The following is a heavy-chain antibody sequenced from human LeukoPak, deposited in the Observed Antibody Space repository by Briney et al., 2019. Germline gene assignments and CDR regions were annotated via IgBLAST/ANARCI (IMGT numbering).Heavy chain of an antibody. CDR2: IYNSGSI. J-gene: IGHJ3*02. D-gene: IGHD3-22*01. V-gene: IGHV4-39*07. Sequence: SETLSLTCTVSGGSISTYYWGWIRQPPGKGLEWIASIYNSGSISYNPSLKSRVTISLDTSKKQFSLKLSSVTAADTAVYYCARNLTMILAKGAFDIWGQGIMVTASS. CDR3: ARNLTMILAKGAFDI. CDR1: GGSISTYY.